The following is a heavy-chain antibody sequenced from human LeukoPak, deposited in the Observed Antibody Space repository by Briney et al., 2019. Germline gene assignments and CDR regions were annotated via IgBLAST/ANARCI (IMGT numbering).Heavy chain of an antibody. D-gene: IGHD2-15*01. CDR1: GFTFDDYA. CDR2: ISGDGGST. CDR3: AKEIDTLGTNAFDI. Sequence: PGGSLRLSCAASGFTFDDYAMHWVRQAPGKGLEWVSLISGDGGSTYYADSVRGRCTISRDNSKNSLYLQMDSLRTEDTAFYYCAKEIDTLGTNAFDIWGQGTMVTVSS. V-gene: IGHV3-43*02. J-gene: IGHJ3*02.